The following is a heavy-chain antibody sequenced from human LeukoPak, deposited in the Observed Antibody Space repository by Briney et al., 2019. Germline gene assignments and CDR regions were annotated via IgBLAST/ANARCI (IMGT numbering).Heavy chain of an antibody. D-gene: IGHD2-15*01. CDR2: IYPGDSDT. Sequence: GESLKISCKGSGYSFTNYWIGWVRQMPGKGLESMGIIYPGDSDTRYSPSFQGQVTISADKSVSTAYLQWSSLKASDSGMYYCVRRGFCSGDNCFSHAFDIWGQGTMVTVSS. CDR1: GYSFTNYW. V-gene: IGHV5-51*01. J-gene: IGHJ3*02. CDR3: VRRGFCSGDNCFSHAFDI.